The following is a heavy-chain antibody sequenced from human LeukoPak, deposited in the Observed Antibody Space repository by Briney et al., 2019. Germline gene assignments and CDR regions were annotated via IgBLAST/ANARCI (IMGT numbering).Heavy chain of an antibody. J-gene: IGHJ3*02. CDR2: ISAYNGNT. V-gene: IGHV1-18*01. Sequence: EASVKVSCKASGYTFTSYGISWVRQAPGQGLEWMGWISAYNGNTNYAQKLQGRVTMTTDTSTSTAYMELRSLRSDDTAVYYCARWPNYDILEDAFDIWGQGTMVTVSS. CDR3: ARWPNYDILEDAFDI. CDR1: GYTFTSYG. D-gene: IGHD3-9*01.